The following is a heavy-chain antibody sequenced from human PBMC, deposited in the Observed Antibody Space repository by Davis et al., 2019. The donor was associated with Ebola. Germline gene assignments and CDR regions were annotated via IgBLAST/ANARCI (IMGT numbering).Heavy chain of an antibody. CDR2: INPNNGDT. V-gene: IGHV1-2*02. D-gene: IGHD2-8*02. Sequence: ASVKVSCKASGYTFTDYYIHWMRQAPGQGLEWMGWINPNNGDTMYAQKFQDRVTMTRDTSTSTAYMELNRLASDDTAVYYCTRDEYSEFTGRHPFNWFDPWGQGTLVTVSS. J-gene: IGHJ5*02. CDR1: GYTFTDYY. CDR3: TRDEYSEFTGRHPFNWFDP.